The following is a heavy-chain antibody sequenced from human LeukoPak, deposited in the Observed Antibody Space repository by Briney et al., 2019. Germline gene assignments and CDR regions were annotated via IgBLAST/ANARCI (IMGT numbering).Heavy chain of an antibody. Sequence: ASVKVSCKASRGTFSSYAISWVRQAPGQGLEWMGRIIPIFGTANYAQKFQGRVTITADKSTSTAYMELSSLRSEDTAVYYCAQGRIAVADHAFDIWGQGTMVTVSS. CDR2: IIPIFGTA. V-gene: IGHV1-69*06. CDR1: RGTFSSYA. CDR3: AQGRIAVADHAFDI. J-gene: IGHJ3*02. D-gene: IGHD6-19*01.